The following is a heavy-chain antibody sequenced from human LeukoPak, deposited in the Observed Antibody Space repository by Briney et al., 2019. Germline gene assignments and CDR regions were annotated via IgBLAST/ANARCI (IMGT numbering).Heavy chain of an antibody. V-gene: IGHV3-30-3*01. CDR1: GFTFSSYA. CDR2: TSYDGSNK. D-gene: IGHD3-22*01. CDR3: AKARGAYYYDSSPAGRAFDI. Sequence: PGGSLRLSCAASGFTFSSYAMHWVRQAPGKGLEWVAVTSYDGSNKYYADSVKGRFTISRDNSKNTLYLQMNSLRAEDTAVYYCAKARGAYYYDSSPAGRAFDIWGQGTMVTVSS. J-gene: IGHJ3*02.